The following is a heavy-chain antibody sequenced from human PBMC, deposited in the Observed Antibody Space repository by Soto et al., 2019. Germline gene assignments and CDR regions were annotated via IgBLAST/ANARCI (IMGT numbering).Heavy chain of an antibody. CDR3: ARRYGGNLDY. CDR1: GGSISSYY. J-gene: IGHJ4*02. D-gene: IGHD1-26*01. CDR2: IYYSGGT. V-gene: IGHV4-59*08. Sequence: QVQLQESGPGLVKPSETLSLTCTVSGGSISSYYWSWIRQPPGKGLEWIGYIYYSGGTNYNPSLKSRVTISVDSSKNHVSLKLSSVPAADTAVYYCARRYGGNLDYWGQGTLVTVSS.